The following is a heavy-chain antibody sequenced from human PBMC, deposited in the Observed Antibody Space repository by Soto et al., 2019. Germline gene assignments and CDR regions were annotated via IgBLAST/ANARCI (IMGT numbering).Heavy chain of an antibody. CDR1: GDSICTVDYF. Sequence: SETLSLTCSVSGDSICTVDYFWACIRQPPGQALEYIGYIYKSTTTYYNPSFESRVAISLDTSKSQFSLNVTSVTAADTAGYFCARGRYCLTGRCFPNWFDSWGQGTLVTVSS. D-gene: IGHD2-15*01. CDR2: IYKSTTT. J-gene: IGHJ5*01. CDR3: ARGRYCLTGRCFPNWFDS. V-gene: IGHV4-30-4*01.